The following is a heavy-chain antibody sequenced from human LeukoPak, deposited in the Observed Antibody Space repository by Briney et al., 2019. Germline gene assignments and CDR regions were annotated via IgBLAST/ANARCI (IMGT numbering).Heavy chain of an antibody. J-gene: IGHJ4*02. V-gene: IGHV3-23*01. CDR1: GLTFAGNA. CDR2: ISAGDGSS. D-gene: IGHD1-26*01. CDR3: AKEVGTFTLDY. Sequence: GGSLTLSCATSGLTFAGNAMSWVRQAPGKGLEWVSGISAGDGSSHYADSVKDRFTIFRDNSRNTLYLQVNSLRDEDTAVYYCAKEVGTFTLDYWGEGTLVTVSS.